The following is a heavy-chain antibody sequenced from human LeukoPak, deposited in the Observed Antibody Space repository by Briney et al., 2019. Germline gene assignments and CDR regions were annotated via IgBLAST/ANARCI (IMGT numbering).Heavy chain of an antibody. CDR1: GFTFSTYW. Sequence: GGSLRLSCAASGFTFSTYWMTWVRQAPGKGLEWVANIKRDGSEKYYVDSVKGRFTISRDNDKNSLYLQMNSLRAEDTAVYYCARDLFNSGDYWGQGTLVTVSS. CDR2: IKRDGSEK. J-gene: IGHJ4*02. CDR3: ARDLFNSGDY. V-gene: IGHV3-7*04.